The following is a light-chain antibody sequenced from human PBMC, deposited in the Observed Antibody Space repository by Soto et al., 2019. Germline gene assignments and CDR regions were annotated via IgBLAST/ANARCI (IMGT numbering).Light chain of an antibody. CDR1: QTVNAW. Sequence: DIQMTQSPSTLSASLGDRVTITCRASQTVNAWLAWYQHKPGKAPKPLIYDASSLESGVPSRFSGSGSGTEFTLTISSLQPDDFATYYCQQYNSYSLTFGGGTKVDIK. CDR3: QQYNSYSLT. V-gene: IGKV1-5*01. J-gene: IGKJ4*01. CDR2: DAS.